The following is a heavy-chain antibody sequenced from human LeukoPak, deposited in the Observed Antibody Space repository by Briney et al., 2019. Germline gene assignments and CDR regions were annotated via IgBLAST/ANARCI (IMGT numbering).Heavy chain of an antibody. CDR1: GFTFSSYA. Sequence: GGSLRLSCAASGFTFSSYAMGWVRQAPGKGLEWVSSIKGGGGDPFYADSVRGRFTISRDNSKNTLYLQLNRLRAEDTAVYFCAKGGHDFNPFYCWGQGALVTVSS. CDR3: AKGGHDFNPFYC. D-gene: IGHD2-21*02. CDR2: IKGGGGDP. J-gene: IGHJ4*02. V-gene: IGHV3-23*01.